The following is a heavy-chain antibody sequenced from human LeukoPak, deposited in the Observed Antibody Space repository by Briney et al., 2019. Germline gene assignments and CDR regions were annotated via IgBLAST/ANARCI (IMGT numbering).Heavy chain of an antibody. CDR3: AVPPTETNYFDY. CDR1: GFTFSDYY. D-gene: IGHD4-17*01. Sequence: GGSLRLSCAASGFTFSDYYIDWVRQAPGKGLEWVGCSRNKAKSYTTDYAASVKGRFTISRDDSKNSAYLQMNSLKTEDSAVYFCAVPPTETNYFDYWGQGTLVTVSS. V-gene: IGHV3-72*01. CDR2: SRNKAKSYTT. J-gene: IGHJ4*02.